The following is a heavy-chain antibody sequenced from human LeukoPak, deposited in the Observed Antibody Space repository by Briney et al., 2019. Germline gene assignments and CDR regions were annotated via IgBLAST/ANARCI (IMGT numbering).Heavy chain of an antibody. J-gene: IGHJ5*02. V-gene: IGHV3-23*01. CDR1: GFTFSSYA. Sequence: PGGSLRLSCAASGFTFSSYAMSWVRQAPGKGLEWVSAISGSGGSTYYADSVKGRFTISRDNSKNTLYLQMNSLRAEDTAVYYCAKLLSGVVVPAAIGFDPWGQGTLVTVSS. CDR3: AKLLSGVVVPAAIGFDP. CDR2: ISGSGGST. D-gene: IGHD2-2*01.